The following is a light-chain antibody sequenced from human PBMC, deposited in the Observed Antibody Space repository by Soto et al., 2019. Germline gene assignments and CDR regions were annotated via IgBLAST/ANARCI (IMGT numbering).Light chain of an antibody. CDR3: QQYGSSPQT. CDR2: GAS. J-gene: IGKJ1*01. Sequence: EIVLTQSPGTLSLSPGESATLSCRASQYVSVRFLAWYQQKPGQAPRLLIYGASDRATGIPDRFTGSGSGSGFTLAIKGLEPEDFAVYFCQQYGSSPQTFGQGTKVEIK. CDR1: QYVSVRF. V-gene: IGKV3-20*01.